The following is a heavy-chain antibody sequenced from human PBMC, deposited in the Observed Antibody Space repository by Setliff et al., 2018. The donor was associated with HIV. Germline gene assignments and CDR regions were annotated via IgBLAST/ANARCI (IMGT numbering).Heavy chain of an antibody. J-gene: IGHJ5*02. CDR1: GGSIIINDYS. Sequence: KTSETLSLTCTVSGGSIIINDYSWGWIRQPPGKGLEWITIIYYSGNTYYNPSLKSRITLSVDTSKNQFSLRLTSVTASDTAVYYCARIQWLVPGGWFDPWGQGTLVTVSS. CDR3: ARIQWLVPGGWFDP. D-gene: IGHD6-19*01. CDR2: IYYSGNT. V-gene: IGHV4-39*01.